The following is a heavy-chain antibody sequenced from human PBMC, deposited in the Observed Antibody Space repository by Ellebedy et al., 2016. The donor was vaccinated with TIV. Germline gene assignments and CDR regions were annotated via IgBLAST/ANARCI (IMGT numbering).Heavy chain of an antibody. CDR2: LRQDGDEI. CDR3: ARRASYGDYAVQVNPWFDP. Sequence: PGGSLRLSCAASGFNFRSYWMAWVRQAPGKGLEWVAKLRQDGDEIYYVESVKGRFTISRDNAKNSLFLQMNSLRVEDTAVYYCARRASYGDYAVQVNPWFDPWGQGTLVTVSS. J-gene: IGHJ5*02. D-gene: IGHD4-17*01. V-gene: IGHV3-7*01. CDR1: GFNFRSYW.